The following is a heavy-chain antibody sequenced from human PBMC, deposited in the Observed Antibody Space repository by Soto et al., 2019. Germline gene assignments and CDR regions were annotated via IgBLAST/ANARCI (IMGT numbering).Heavy chain of an antibody. CDR3: ARADRGQQLVLDAFDI. D-gene: IGHD6-13*01. V-gene: IGHV4-4*02. CDR1: GGSISSSNC. Sequence: SETLSLTCAVSGGSISSSNCWSWVRQPPGKGLEWIGEIYHSVSTNYNPSLKSRVTISVDKSKNQFSLKLSSVTAADTAVYYCARADRGQQLVLDAFDICGQGTMVT. J-gene: IGHJ3*02. CDR2: IYHSVST.